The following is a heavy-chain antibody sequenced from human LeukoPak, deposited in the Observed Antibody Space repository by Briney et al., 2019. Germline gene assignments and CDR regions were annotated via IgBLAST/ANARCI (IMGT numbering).Heavy chain of an antibody. Sequence: GGSQRLSCAASGFTLSSYAMHWVRQAPGKGLEWVAVISYDGSNKYYADSVKGRFTISRDNSKNTLYLQMNSLRAEDTAVYYCARDVGEYSSSLLPGWFDPWGQGTLVTVSS. CDR1: GFTLSSYA. D-gene: IGHD6-6*01. CDR3: ARDVGEYSSSLLPGWFDP. V-gene: IGHV3-30-3*01. CDR2: ISYDGSNK. J-gene: IGHJ5*02.